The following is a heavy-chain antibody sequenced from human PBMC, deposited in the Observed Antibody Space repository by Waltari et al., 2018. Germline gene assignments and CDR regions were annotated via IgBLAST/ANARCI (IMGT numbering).Heavy chain of an antibody. D-gene: IGHD3-3*01. V-gene: IGHV3-23*04. Sequence: EVQLVESGGGLVQPGGSLRISCAASEFTFRNYAMTWFGQAQGKGLGWVSASSGSGGSTSYADSVKGRFSVSRDNSKTTLYLQMNSLRAEDTAVYYCAKASNDDAEWSLCDSWGQGTLVTVSS. CDR3: AKASNDDAEWSLCDS. CDR1: EFTFRNYA. J-gene: IGHJ4*02. CDR2: SSGSGGST.